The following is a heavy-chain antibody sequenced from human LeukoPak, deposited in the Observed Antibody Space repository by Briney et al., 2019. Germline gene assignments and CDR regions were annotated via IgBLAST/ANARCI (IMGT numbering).Heavy chain of an antibody. CDR3: ARPYSSGWQSGGAFDI. V-gene: IGHV4-59*08. CDR1: GGSISSYY. D-gene: IGHD6-19*01. CDR2: IYYSGST. Sequence: PSETLSLTCTVSGGSISSYYWSWIRQPPGKGLEWIGYIYYSGSTNYNPSLKSRVTISVDTSKNQFSLKLSSVTAADTAVYYCARPYSSGWQSGGAFDIWGQGTMVTVSS. J-gene: IGHJ3*02.